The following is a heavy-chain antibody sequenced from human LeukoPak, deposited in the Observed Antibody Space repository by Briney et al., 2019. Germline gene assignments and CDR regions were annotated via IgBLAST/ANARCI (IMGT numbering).Heavy chain of an antibody. CDR3: ARDFRYDSSGSASPGYDY. CDR1: GFTFSSYG. J-gene: IGHJ4*02. Sequence: GRSLRLSCAASGFTFSSYGMHWVRQAPGKGLEWVAGIWYDGSNKYYADSVKGRFTISRDNSKNTLYLQMNSLRAEDTAVYYCARDFRYDSSGSASPGYDYWGQGTLVTVSS. V-gene: IGHV3-33*01. CDR2: IWYDGSNK. D-gene: IGHD3-22*01.